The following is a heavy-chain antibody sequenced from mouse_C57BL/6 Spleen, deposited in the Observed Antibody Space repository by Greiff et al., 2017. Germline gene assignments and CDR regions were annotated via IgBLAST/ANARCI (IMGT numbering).Heavy chain of an antibody. CDR3: TREGPTYYGSSYGYFDV. Sequence: QVQLKQSGAELVRPGASVTLSCKASGYTFTDYEMHWVKQTPVHGLEWIGAIDPETGGTAYNQKFKGKAILTADKSSSTAYMELRSLTSEDSAVYYCTREGPTYYGSSYGYFDVWGTGTTVTVSS. V-gene: IGHV1-15*01. CDR2: IDPETGGT. D-gene: IGHD1-1*01. CDR1: GYTFTDYE. J-gene: IGHJ1*03.